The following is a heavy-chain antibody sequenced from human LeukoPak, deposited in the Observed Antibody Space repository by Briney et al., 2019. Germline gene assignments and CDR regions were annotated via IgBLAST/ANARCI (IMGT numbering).Heavy chain of an antibody. CDR2: TNPGGSNT. Sequence: PGGSLRLSCAASGFTFSNYWMHWVRQVPGKGLVWVSRTNPGGSNTAYADSVKGRFTISRDNARNTLYLQMDSLRAEDTAVYYCARRNQADDYWGQGTLVTVSS. D-gene: IGHD1-14*01. J-gene: IGHJ4*02. CDR3: ARRNQADDY. CDR1: GFTFSNYW. V-gene: IGHV3-74*01.